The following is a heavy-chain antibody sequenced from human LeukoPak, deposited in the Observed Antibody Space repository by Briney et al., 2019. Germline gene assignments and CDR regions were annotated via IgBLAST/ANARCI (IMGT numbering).Heavy chain of an antibody. J-gene: IGHJ4*02. Sequence: SETLSLTCTVSGGSVSSGDYYWSWIGQPPGKGLEWLGYIYYSGSTYYNPSLKSRVTISVDTSKNQFSLKLSPVTAADTAVYYCARVGATSFDYWGQGTLVTVSS. D-gene: IGHD1-26*01. CDR1: GGSVSSGDYY. V-gene: IGHV4-30-4*01. CDR3: ARVGATSFDY. CDR2: IYYSGST.